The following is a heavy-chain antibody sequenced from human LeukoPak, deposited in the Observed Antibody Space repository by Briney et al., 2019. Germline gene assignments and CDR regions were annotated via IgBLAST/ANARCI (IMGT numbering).Heavy chain of an antibody. CDR1: GFTVSSNY. V-gene: IGHV3-66*01. CDR3: ATLYGDSPDY. J-gene: IGHJ4*02. CDR2: IYSGGST. D-gene: IGHD4-17*01. Sequence: PGGSLRLSCAASGFTVSSNYMNWVRQAPGKGLEWVSVIYSGGSTYYADSVKGRFTISRDNPKNTLYLQMNSLRAEDTAVYYCATLYGDSPDYWGQGTLVTVSS.